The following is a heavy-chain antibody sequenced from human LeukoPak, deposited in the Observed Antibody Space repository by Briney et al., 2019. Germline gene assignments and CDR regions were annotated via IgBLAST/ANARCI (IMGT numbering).Heavy chain of an antibody. CDR1: GFTFSNYF. Sequence: GGSLRLSCAASGFTFSNYFMGWVRQAPGKGLEWVANIKQGGSEKNYVDSVKGRFTISRDNAKNSVDLQMNSLRAEDTAVYYCAIANGFSSGYYDYWGQGTLVTVSS. CDR3: AIANGFSSGYYDY. CDR2: IKQGGSEK. D-gene: IGHD3-22*01. V-gene: IGHV3-7*03. J-gene: IGHJ4*02.